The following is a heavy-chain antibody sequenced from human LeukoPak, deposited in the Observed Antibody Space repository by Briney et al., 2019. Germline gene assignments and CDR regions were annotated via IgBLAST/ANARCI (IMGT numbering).Heavy chain of an antibody. CDR2: ISGSGGST. J-gene: IGHJ5*02. CDR3: AKDPRLFRIFDH. CDR1: GFTLSSYA. V-gene: IGHV3-23*01. D-gene: IGHD3-22*01. Sequence: GGSLRLSCAASGFTLSSYAMSWVRQAPGKGLEWVSAISGSGGSTYYADSVKGRFTISRDNSKNTLYLQMNSLRAEDTAVYYCAKDPRLFRIFDHWGQGTLVTVSS.